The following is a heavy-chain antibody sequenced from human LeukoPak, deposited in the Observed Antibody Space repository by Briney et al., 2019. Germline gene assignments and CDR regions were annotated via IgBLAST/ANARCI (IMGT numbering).Heavy chain of an antibody. D-gene: IGHD3-22*01. Sequence: GGSLRLSCAASGFTFSSYEMNWVRQAPGKGLEWVSYISSSGSTIYYADSVKGRFTISRDNVKNSLYLQMNSLRAEDTAVYYCARESRDSSGYYSDHYYYYGMDVWGKGTTVTVSS. CDR1: GFTFSSYE. CDR3: ARESRDSSGYYSDHYYYYGMDV. V-gene: IGHV3-48*03. CDR2: ISSSGSTI. J-gene: IGHJ6*04.